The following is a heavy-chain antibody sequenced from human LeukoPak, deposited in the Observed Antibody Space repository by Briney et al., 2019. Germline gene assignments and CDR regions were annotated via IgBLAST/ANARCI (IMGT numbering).Heavy chain of an antibody. Sequence: GGSLRLSCAASGFTFSSYAMSWVRQAPGKGLEWVSAISGSGDRTYYADPVKGRFTISRDNSKNTLYLQMNSLRAEDTAVYYCAKDKHHCGTTTCSLYFFDHWGQGTLVTVSS. CDR3: AKDKHHCGTTTCSLYFFDH. J-gene: IGHJ4*02. CDR2: ISGSGDRT. V-gene: IGHV3-23*01. D-gene: IGHD2-2*01. CDR1: GFTFSSYA.